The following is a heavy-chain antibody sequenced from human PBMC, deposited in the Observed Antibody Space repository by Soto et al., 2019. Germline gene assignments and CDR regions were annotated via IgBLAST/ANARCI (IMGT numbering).Heavy chain of an antibody. D-gene: IGHD5-12*01. CDR3: ARGDGYNSWFDP. CDR2: IIPILGIA. Sequence: QVQLVQSGAAVKKPGSSVKVSCKASGGTFSSYTISWVRQAPGQGLEWMGRIIPILGIANYAQKFQGRVTITADKSTSTAYMELSSLRSEDTAVYYCARGDGYNSWFDPWGQGTLVTVSS. J-gene: IGHJ5*02. CDR1: GGTFSSYT. V-gene: IGHV1-69*02.